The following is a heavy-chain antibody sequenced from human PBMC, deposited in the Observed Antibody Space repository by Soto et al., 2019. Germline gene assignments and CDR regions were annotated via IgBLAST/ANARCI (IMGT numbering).Heavy chain of an antibody. D-gene: IGHD3-22*01. CDR3: AREINYDRADAFDI. J-gene: IGHJ3*02. Sequence: QVQLVESGGGVVQPGRSLRLSCAASGFTFSSYAMHWVRQAPGKGLVWVAVISYDGSNKYYADSVKGRFTISRDNSKNTLYLQMNSLRAEDTAVYYCAREINYDRADAFDIWGQGTMVTVSS. CDR1: GFTFSSYA. CDR2: ISYDGSNK. V-gene: IGHV3-30-3*01.